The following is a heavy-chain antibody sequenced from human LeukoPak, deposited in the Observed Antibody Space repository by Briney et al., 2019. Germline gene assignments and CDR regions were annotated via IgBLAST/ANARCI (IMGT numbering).Heavy chain of an antibody. V-gene: IGHV4-39*07. CDR1: GVSISSSNSY. Sequence: SETLSLTCTVSGVSISSSNSYWGWIRQPPGKGLEWIGSIYYSGNTNYNPSLKSRVTISVDTSKNQFSLKLSSVTAADTAVYYCARVTPTVTAFDYYYYMDVWGKGTTVTISS. CDR3: ARVTPTVTAFDYYYYMDV. D-gene: IGHD4-17*01. CDR2: IYYSGNT. J-gene: IGHJ6*03.